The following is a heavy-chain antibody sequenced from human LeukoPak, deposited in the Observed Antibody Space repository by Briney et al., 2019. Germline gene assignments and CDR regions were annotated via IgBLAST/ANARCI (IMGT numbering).Heavy chain of an antibody. CDR1: GYTFTNYD. V-gene: IGHV1-69*13. D-gene: IGHD4-17*01. CDR3: ARLTIGDYGDRESGFDY. Sequence: GASVKVSCKASGYTFTNYDINWVRQAPAQGLEWMGGIIPIFGTAKYAQKFQGRVTITADESTSTAYMELSSLRSEDTAVYYCARLTIGDYGDRESGFDYWGQGTLVTVSS. CDR2: IIPIFGTA. J-gene: IGHJ4*02.